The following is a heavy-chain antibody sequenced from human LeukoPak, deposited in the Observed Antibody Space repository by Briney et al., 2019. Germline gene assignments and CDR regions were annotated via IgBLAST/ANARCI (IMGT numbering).Heavy chain of an antibody. D-gene: IGHD6-13*01. CDR1: GYTFTSYG. J-gene: IGHJ5*02. CDR2: ISAYNGNT. CDR3: ARDRAAAPNWFDP. V-gene: IGHV1-18*01. Sequence: ASVKVSCKASGYTFTSYGIRWVRPAPGQGLEWMGWISAYNGNTNYAQKLQGRVTMTTDTSTSTAYMELRSLRSDDTAVYYCARDRAAAPNWFDPWGQGTLVTVSS.